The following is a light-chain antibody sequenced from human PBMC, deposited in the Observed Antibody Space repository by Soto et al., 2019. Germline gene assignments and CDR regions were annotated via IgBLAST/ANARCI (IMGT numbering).Light chain of an antibody. CDR2: DVS. CDR1: SSDVGGYNY. J-gene: IGLJ3*02. CDR3: SSYAGSDTWV. Sequence: QSALTQPRSVSGSPGQSVTISCTGTSSDVGGYNYLSWYQQHPGKAPKLMIYDVSKRPSGVPDRFSGSKSGNTASLTISGLQAEDEADYYCSSYAGSDTWVFGGGTKLTVL. V-gene: IGLV2-11*01.